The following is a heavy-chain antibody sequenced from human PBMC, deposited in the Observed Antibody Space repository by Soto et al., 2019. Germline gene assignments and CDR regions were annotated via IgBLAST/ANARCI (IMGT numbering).Heavy chain of an antibody. CDR1: GYTFTSSD. J-gene: IGHJ3*02. D-gene: IGHD3-9*01. Sequence: QVQLVQSGAEVKKPGASVKVSCKASGYTFTSSDINWVRQAPGPGREWMGWMNPNSGNTGYAQQFQGRVNMTRNTSISTAYMELSSLRSEDTAVYYGARLHYDIVTGYPGALDDAVDIWGQGTMVTVSS. V-gene: IGHV1-8*01. CDR3: ARLHYDIVTGYPGALDDAVDI. CDR2: MNPNSGNT.